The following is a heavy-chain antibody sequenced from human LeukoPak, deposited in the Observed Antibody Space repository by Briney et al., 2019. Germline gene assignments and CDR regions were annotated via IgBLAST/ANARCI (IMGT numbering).Heavy chain of an antibody. D-gene: IGHD6-13*01. CDR2: ISGSGDST. CDR1: GFTFSSYA. CDR3: ANGDIAAAGNYYYYGMDV. J-gene: IGHJ6*02. V-gene: IGHV3-23*01. Sequence: PGGSLRLSCAASGFTFSSYAMSWVRQAPGKGLEWVSAISGSGDSTYYADSVKGRFTISRDNSKNTLYLQMNSLRAEDTAVYYCANGDIAAAGNYYYYGMDVWGQGTTVTVSS.